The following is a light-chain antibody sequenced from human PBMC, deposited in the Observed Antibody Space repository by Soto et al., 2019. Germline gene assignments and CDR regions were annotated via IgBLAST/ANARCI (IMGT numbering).Light chain of an antibody. Sequence: QSVLTQPPSVSGAPGQRVTISCTGSSSNIGAGYDVHWYQQIPGTAPKLLLYGNSNRPSGVPDRFSGSKSGTSASLAITGLQAEDDADDYCLFYDSILSRYVFGTGTKLTVL. CDR2: GNS. CDR1: SSNIGAGYD. CDR3: LFYDSILSRYV. J-gene: IGLJ1*01. V-gene: IGLV1-40*01.